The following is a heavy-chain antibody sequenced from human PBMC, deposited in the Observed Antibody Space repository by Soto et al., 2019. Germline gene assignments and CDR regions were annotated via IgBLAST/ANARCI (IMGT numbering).Heavy chain of an antibody. J-gene: IGHJ4*02. Sequence: GGSLRLSCAASGFTFSSYAMSWVRQAPGKGLEWVSAISGSCGSTYYADSVKGRFNISRDNSKNTLYLQMNSLRAEDTAVYSCAQRGPYSYDSSGYYFDYWGQGTLVTVSS. CDR1: GFTFSSYA. CDR3: AQRGPYSYDSSGYYFDY. CDR2: ISGSCGST. D-gene: IGHD3-22*01. V-gene: IGHV3-23*01.